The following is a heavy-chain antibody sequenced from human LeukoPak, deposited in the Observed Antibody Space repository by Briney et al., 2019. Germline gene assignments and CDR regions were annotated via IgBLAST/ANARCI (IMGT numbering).Heavy chain of an antibody. CDR2: ISAYNGNT. J-gene: IGHJ3*02. V-gene: IGHV1-18*01. CDR1: GDTFTNYG. Sequence: ASVKVACKASGDTFTNYGITWVRQAPGQVLEWMGWISAYNGNTNYAQKLQGRVTMTTDTSTSTAYMELRSLRPDDTAVYYCARDLTIPNAFDIWGQGTMVTVSS. D-gene: IGHD3-3*01. CDR3: ARDLTIPNAFDI.